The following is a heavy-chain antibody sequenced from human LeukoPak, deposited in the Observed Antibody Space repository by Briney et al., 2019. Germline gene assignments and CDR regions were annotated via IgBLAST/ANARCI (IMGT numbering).Heavy chain of an antibody. Sequence: ASVKVSCKASGYTFSNFGIIWVRQTPGQGLEWMGWINAYNGNTNQAQKLQGRVTMTTDTSTSTAYMELRSLRSDDTAVYYCARADRYPFYYDRSAYHTGDYWGQGTLVTVSS. J-gene: IGHJ4*02. CDR3: ARADRYPFYYDRSAYHTGDY. CDR1: GYTFSNFG. D-gene: IGHD3-22*01. CDR2: INAYNGNT. V-gene: IGHV1-18*01.